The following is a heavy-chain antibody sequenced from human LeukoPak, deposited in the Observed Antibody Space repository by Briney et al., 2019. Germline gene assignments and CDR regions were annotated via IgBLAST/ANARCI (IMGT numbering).Heavy chain of an antibody. CDR3: ARDRYSGSYCDY. CDR2: IWYDGGNK. V-gene: IGHV3-33*08. D-gene: IGHD1-26*01. Sequence: GRSLRLSCAASGFTFSSYGMHWVRQAPGKGLEWVAVIWYDGGNKYYADSVKGRFTISRDNSKNTLYLQMNSLRAEDTAVYYCARDRYSGSYCDYWGQGTLVTVSS. CDR1: GFTFSSYG. J-gene: IGHJ4*02.